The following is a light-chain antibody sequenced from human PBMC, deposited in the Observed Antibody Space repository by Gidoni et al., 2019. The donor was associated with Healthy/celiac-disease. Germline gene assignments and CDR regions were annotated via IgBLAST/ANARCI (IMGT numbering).Light chain of an antibody. J-gene: IGLJ2*01. CDR3: SSYTSSSTVV. CDR2: DVS. CDR1: SSDVGGYNY. V-gene: IGLV2-14*03. Sequence: QSALTPPASVSGSPGQSITISCTGTSSDVGGYNYVSWYQQHPGKAPKLMIYDVSNRPSGVSNRFSGSKSGNTASLTISGLQAEDEADYYCSSYTSSSTVVFGGGTKLT.